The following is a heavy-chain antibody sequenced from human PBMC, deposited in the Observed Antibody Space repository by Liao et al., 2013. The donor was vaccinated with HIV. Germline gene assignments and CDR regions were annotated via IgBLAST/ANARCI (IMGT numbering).Heavy chain of an antibody. CDR2: IYTSGST. CDR1: GGSISSYY. D-gene: IGHD2-15*01. V-gene: IGHV4-4*07. CDR3: ARDPSGYCSGGSCYLSSYWYFDL. J-gene: IGHJ2*01. Sequence: QLQLQESGPGLVKPSETLSLTCTVSGGSISSYYWSWIRQPAGKGLEWIGHIYTSGSTTYNPSLKSRVTMSVDTSKNQFSLKLSSVTAADTAVYYCARDPSGYCSGGSCYLSSYWYFDLWGRGTLVTVSS.